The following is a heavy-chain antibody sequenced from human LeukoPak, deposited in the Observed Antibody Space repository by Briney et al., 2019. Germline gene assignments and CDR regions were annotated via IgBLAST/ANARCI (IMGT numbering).Heavy chain of an antibody. V-gene: IGHV4-34*01. CDR2: INHSGST. J-gene: IGHJ4*02. CDR3: ARARLARAFDY. CDR1: GGSFSGYY. Sequence: SETLSLTCAVYGGSFSGYYWSWIRQPPGKGLEWIGEINHSGSTNYNPSLKSRVTISVDTSKNQFSLKLSSVTAADTAVYYRARARLARAFDYWGQGTLVTVSS.